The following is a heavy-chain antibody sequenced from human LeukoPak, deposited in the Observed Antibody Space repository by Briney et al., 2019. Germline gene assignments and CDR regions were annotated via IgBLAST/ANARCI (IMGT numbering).Heavy chain of an antibody. CDR3: ARVAAVAGPDY. J-gene: IGHJ4*02. CDR2: IYYSGST. D-gene: IGHD6-19*01. CDR1: GGSISSGGYY. Sequence: SETLSLTCTVSGGSISSGGYYWSWIRQHPGKGLEWIGYIYYSGSTYYNPSLKSRVTISVDTSKNQFSLKLSSVTAADTAVYYCARVAAVAGPDYWGQGTLVTVSS. V-gene: IGHV4-31*03.